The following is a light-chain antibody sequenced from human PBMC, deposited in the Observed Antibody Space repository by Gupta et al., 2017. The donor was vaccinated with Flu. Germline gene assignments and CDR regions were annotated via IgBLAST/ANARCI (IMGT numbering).Light chain of an antibody. CDR1: QTVGRF. V-gene: IGKV3-11*01. CDR2: DAS. J-gene: IGKJ5*01. Sequence: PTILSSSPGERATRSCRASQTVGRFLVWDQQKPGQAPRRLMSDASTRATGIPARFGGSGSGTDFTLTISSLEPEDVAVYFCKQGADWPMTFGQGTRLE. CDR3: KQGADWPMT.